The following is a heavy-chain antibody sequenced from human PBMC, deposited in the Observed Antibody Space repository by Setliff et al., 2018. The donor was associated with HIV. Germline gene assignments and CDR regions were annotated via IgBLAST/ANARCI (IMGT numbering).Heavy chain of an antibody. CDR1: GYSFASHS. CDR2: INTGNGNT. CDR3: ARDRVPKRGYTYREPDFDS. D-gene: IGHD5-12*01. V-gene: IGHV1-3*04. Sequence: ASVKVSCKASGYSFASHSLHWVRRAPGQGLEWMGWINTGNGNTKYSQKFQDRVTITRDTSANTGYMELSGLRSEDTAVYYCARDRVPKRGYTYREPDFDSWGQGTLVTSPQ. J-gene: IGHJ5*01.